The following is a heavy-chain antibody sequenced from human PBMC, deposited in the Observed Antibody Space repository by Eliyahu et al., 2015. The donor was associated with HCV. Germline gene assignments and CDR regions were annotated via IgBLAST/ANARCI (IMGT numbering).Heavy chain of an antibody. CDR2: INHSGST. D-gene: IGHD4-11*01. V-gene: IGHV4-34*01. CDR1: GXSFSGYY. J-gene: IGHJ6*02. CDR3: ARLYSNYAGLYYYYYGLDV. Sequence: QVQLQQWGAGLLKPSETLSLTCAVYGXSFSGYYWSWIRQPPGKGLEWIGEINHSGSTNYNPSLKSRVTISVDTSKNQFSLRLTSVTAADTAVYYCARLYSNYAGLYYYYYGLDVWGQGTTVTVSS.